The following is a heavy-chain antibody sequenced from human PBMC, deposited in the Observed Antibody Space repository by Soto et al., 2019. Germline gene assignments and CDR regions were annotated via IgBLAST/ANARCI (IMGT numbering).Heavy chain of an antibody. Sequence: QVQLQESGPGLVKPSETLSLTCTVSGGSISSYYWSWIRQPPGKGLEWIGYIYYSGSTNYNPSPKGRVTRSVDTSKNQFSLKLSSVTAADTAVYYCARVGESGILTRWFDPWGQGTLVTVSS. CDR1: GGSISSYY. J-gene: IGHJ5*02. V-gene: IGHV4-59*01. CDR3: ARVGESGILTRWFDP. D-gene: IGHD3-9*01. CDR2: IYYSGST.